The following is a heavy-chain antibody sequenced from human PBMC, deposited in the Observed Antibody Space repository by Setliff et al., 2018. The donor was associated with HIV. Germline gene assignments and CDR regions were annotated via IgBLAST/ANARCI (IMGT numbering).Heavy chain of an antibody. CDR3: AREGSPIYYFDY. CDR1: GYLFTGYY. Sequence: ASVKVSCKASGYLFTGYYMHWVRQAPGQGLEWMGWINVNSGGTKYAQKFQGRVTMTRDTSISTAYMEVSSLISNDTAFYYCAREGSPIYYFDYWSQGTLVPVSS. CDR2: INVNSGGT. J-gene: IGHJ4*02. D-gene: IGHD3-10*01. V-gene: IGHV1-2*02.